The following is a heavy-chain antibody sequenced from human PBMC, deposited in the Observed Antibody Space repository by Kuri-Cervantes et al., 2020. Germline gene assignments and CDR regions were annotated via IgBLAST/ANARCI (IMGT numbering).Heavy chain of an antibody. CDR2: ISYDGSNK. CDR3: ARDLRGGGYYFDY. V-gene: IGHV3-30-3*01. Sequence: GGSLRLSCAASGFTFSSYAMHWVRQAPGKGLEWVAVISYDGSNKYYADSVKGRFTISRDNSKNTLYLQMNSLRAEDTAVYYCARDLRGGGYYFDYWGQGTLVTVS. J-gene: IGHJ4*02. D-gene: IGHD3-10*01. CDR1: GFTFSSYA.